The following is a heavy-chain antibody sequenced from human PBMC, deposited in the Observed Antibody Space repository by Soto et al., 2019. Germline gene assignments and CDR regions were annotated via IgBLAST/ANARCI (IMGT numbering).Heavy chain of an antibody. J-gene: IGHJ4*02. V-gene: IGHV3-30*03. CDR2: IEDDGSNK. D-gene: IGHD3-22*01. CDR3: PSSGDYYDSIGYQVYF. Sequence: GGSLRLSCAASGFTFSSYGMHWVRQAPGKGLEWVSGIEDDGSNKYYADSVKGRFTISRDNSKNTLYLQMNSLRAEDTAVYYGPSSGDYYDSIGYQVYFWGQGTLVTVSS. CDR1: GFTFSSYG.